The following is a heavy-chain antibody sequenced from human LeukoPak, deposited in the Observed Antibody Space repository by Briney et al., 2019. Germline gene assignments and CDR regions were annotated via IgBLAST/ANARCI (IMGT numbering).Heavy chain of an antibody. CDR1: GFTFSSYG. V-gene: IGHV3-30*18. CDR3: AKFDIWSGYAMDV. D-gene: IGHD3-3*01. Sequence: GGSLRLSCAAPGFTFSSYGMHWVRQAPGKGLEWVAIISFDGSNEYYADSVKGRFTISRDNSKNTLYLQMNSLRAEDTAVYYCAKFDIWSGYAMDVWGQGTTVTVSS. J-gene: IGHJ6*02. CDR2: ISFDGSNE.